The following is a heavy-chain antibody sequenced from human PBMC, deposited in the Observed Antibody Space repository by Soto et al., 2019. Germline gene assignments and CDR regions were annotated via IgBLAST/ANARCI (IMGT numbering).Heavy chain of an antibody. J-gene: IGHJ6*03. CDR3: ARGGGVAGHYYYMDV. Sequence: SVNVSCKASGGTISRYTISWVRQATGQGLEWMGRIIPILGIANYAQKFQGRVTITADKSTSTAYMELSSLRSEDTAVYYCARGGGVAGHYYYMDVWGKGTTVTVSS. CDR1: GGTISRYT. V-gene: IGHV1-69*02. D-gene: IGHD6-19*01. CDR2: IIPILGIA.